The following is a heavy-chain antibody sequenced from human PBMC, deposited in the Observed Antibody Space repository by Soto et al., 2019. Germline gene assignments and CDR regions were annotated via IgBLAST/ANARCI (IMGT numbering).Heavy chain of an antibody. Sequence: SETLSLTCTVSGASISASSWSWIRQSPGKGLEWIGFVYYGANTNYNPSLKGRVTISADTSKNQFSLTLKSVTAADSAVYYCARDLLYDYDSRGLRRTSRPGDAFDMWGQGRMVTVSS. CDR1: GASISASS. V-gene: IGHV4-59*01. J-gene: IGHJ3*02. D-gene: IGHD3-22*01. CDR2: VYYGANT. CDR3: ARDLLYDYDSRGLRRTSRPGDAFDM.